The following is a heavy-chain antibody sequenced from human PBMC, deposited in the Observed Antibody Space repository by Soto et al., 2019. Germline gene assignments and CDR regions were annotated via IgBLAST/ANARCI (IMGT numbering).Heavy chain of an antibody. CDR1: GGSISSGGYS. D-gene: IGHD1-26*01. J-gene: IGHJ5*02. CDR2: IYHSGST. Sequence: QLQLQESGSGLVKPSQTLSLTCAVSGGSISSGGYSWIWIRQPPGKGLEWIGYIYHSGSTYYSPSRKGRVTISVDRSKNQFSLKLSSVTAADTAVDYCASRPSGSGFDPWGQGTLVTVSS. V-gene: IGHV4-30-2*01. CDR3: ASRPSGSGFDP.